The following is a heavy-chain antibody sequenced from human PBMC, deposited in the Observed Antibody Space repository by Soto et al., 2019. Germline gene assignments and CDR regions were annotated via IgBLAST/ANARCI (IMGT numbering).Heavy chain of an antibody. CDR2: MSYDGSNE. V-gene: IGHV3-30*18. D-gene: IGHD1-26*01. CDR1: GFTFSHYA. Sequence: QVQLVESGGGVVQPGRSLRLSCAASGFTFSHYAMHWVRQAPGKGLEWVALMSYDGSNEYYADSVKGRFTISRDNSKNTLYLQMNSLCSEDTAVYYCAKDGSHNFDYWGQGTLVTVSS. J-gene: IGHJ4*02. CDR3: AKDGSHNFDY.